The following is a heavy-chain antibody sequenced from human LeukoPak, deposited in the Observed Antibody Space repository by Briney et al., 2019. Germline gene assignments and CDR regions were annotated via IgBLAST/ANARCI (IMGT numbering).Heavy chain of an antibody. Sequence: ASVKVSCRASGYSITSYDTNWVRQAAGQGLEWVGWMNSNSGNTGYARKFQGRVTLTRDTSINTAYMEVNSLTSEDTAVYYCARGGALVRGVAILYGMDVWGQGTTVTVSS. CDR1: GYSITSYD. V-gene: IGHV1-8*01. CDR3: ARGGALVRGVAILYGMDV. D-gene: IGHD3-10*01. J-gene: IGHJ6*02. CDR2: MNSNSGNT.